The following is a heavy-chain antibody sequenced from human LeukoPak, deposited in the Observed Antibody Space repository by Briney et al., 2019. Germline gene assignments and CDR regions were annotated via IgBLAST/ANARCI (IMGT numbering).Heavy chain of an antibody. Sequence: KPSETLSLTCTVSGGSISSGGYYWSWIRQHPGKGLEWIGYIYYSGSTYYNPSLKSRVTISVDTSKNQFSLKLSSVTAADTAVYYCARGGCSSTSCYRIDDAFDIWGQGTMVTVSS. V-gene: IGHV4-31*03. J-gene: IGHJ3*02. CDR1: GGSISSGGYY. CDR3: ARGGCSSTSCYRIDDAFDI. D-gene: IGHD2-2*01. CDR2: IYYSGST.